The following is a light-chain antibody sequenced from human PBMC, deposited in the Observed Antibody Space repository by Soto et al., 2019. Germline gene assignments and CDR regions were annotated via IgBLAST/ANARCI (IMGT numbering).Light chain of an antibody. Sequence: IQLTQSPSSLSASVGDRVTITCRASQGISSYLAWYQQKPGKAPKLLIYAASTLQRGVPSRFSGSGSGTDFTLTISSLQPEDVATYYCQQLNSYPPSTFGQGTRLETK. J-gene: IGKJ5*01. CDR3: QQLNSYPPST. CDR2: AAS. V-gene: IGKV1-9*01. CDR1: QGISSY.